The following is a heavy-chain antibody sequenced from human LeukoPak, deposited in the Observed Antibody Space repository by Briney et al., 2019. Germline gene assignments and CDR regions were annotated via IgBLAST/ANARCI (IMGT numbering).Heavy chain of an antibody. D-gene: IGHD1-26*01. Sequence: ASVKVSCKASGYTFTSYAMNWVRQAPGQGLEWMGWINTNTGNPTYAQGLTGRFVFSLDTSVSTAYLQISSLKAEDTAVYYCARDTRWELPYYFDYWGQGTLVTVSS. CDR1: GYTFTSYA. V-gene: IGHV7-4-1*02. CDR2: INTNTGNP. CDR3: ARDTRWELPYYFDY. J-gene: IGHJ4*02.